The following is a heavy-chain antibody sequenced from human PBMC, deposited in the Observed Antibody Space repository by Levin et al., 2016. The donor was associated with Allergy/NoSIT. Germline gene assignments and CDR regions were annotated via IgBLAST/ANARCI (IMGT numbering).Heavy chain of an antibody. CDR3: ARAPWELPYFDY. V-gene: IGHV3-21*01. Sequence: WIRQPPGKGLEWVPSISSSSSYIYYADSVKGRFTISRDSAKNSLYLQMNSLRAEDTAVYYCARAPWELPYFDYWGQGTLVTVSS. J-gene: IGHJ4*02. D-gene: IGHD3-10*01. CDR2: ISSSSSYI.